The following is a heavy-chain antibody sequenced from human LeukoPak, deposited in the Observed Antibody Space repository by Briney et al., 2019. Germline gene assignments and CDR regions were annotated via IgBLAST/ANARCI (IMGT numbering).Heavy chain of an antibody. D-gene: IGHD2-15*01. V-gene: IGHV3-11*04. J-gene: IGHJ3*02. CDR1: GFTLSDYY. CDR3: ARVFCSGGSCYSVPDAFDI. Sequence: PGGSLRLSCAVSGFTLSDYYMSWIRQAPGKGLEWVSYISSSGRSIYYADSVKGRFTTSRDKAKNALYLEMNSLRAEDTAVYYRARVFCSGGSCYSVPDAFDIWGQGAMVTVSS. CDR2: ISSSGRSI.